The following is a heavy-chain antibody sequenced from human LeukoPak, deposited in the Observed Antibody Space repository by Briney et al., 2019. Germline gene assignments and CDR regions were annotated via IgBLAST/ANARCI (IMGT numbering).Heavy chain of an antibody. CDR3: ARDYSGGHNGYYFDY. V-gene: IGHV4-61*08. J-gene: IGHJ4*02. D-gene: IGHD3-10*01. CDR1: GGSISSGGYY. Sequence: SETLSLTCTVSGGSISSGGYYWSWIRQPPGKGLEWIGYIYYSGSTNYNPSLKSRVTISVDTSKNQFSLNLSSVTAADTAVYYCARDYSGGHNGYYFDYWGQGTLVTVSS. CDR2: IYYSGST.